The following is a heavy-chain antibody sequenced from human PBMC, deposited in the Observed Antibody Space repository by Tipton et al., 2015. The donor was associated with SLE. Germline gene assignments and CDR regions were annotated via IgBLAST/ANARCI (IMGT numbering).Heavy chain of an antibody. J-gene: IGHJ6*02. CDR2: IIPILGIA. V-gene: IGHV1-69*09. D-gene: IGHD5-18*01. CDR1: GGTFSSYT. Sequence: QVQLVQSGAEVKKPGSSVKVSCKASGGTFSSYTISWVRQAPGQGLEWMGRIIPILGIANYAQKFQGRVTITADKSTSTAYMELSSLRSEDTAVYYCARGGQLWLRDYYGMDVWGQGTTVTVSS. CDR3: ARGGQLWLRDYYGMDV.